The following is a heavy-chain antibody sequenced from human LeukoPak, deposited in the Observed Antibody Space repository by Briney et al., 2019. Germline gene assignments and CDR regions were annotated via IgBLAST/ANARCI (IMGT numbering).Heavy chain of an antibody. J-gene: IGHJ4*02. D-gene: IGHD3-22*01. V-gene: IGHV3-20*04. CDR2: INWNGGRT. CDR3: ARVNSDYYDSSGYYY. Sequence: GGSLRLSCAAPGFTFDDYGMSWVRQAPGKGLEWVSGINWNGGRTGYADSVKGRFTISRDNAKNSLYLQMNNLRAEDTALYYCARVNSDYYDSSGYYYWGQGTLVTVSS. CDR1: GFTFDDYG.